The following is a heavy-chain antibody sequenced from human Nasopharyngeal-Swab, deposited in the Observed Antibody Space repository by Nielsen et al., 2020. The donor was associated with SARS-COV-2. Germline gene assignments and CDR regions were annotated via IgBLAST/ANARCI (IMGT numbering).Heavy chain of an antibody. CDR2: IYPGDSDT. D-gene: IGHD3-10*01. CDR3: AIDYGSGTDGLDV. V-gene: IGHV5-51*01. J-gene: IGHJ6*02. Sequence: VRQMPGKGLEWMGIIYPGDSDTKYSPSFQGQVSISVDKSINTAYLQWNSLKASDTATYFCAIDYGSGTDGLDVWGQGTRVTVS.